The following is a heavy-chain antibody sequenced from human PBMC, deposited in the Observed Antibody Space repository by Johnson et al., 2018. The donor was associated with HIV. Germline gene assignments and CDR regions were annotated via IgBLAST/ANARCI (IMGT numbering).Heavy chain of an antibody. J-gene: IGHJ3*02. Sequence: QVQLVESGGGVVQPGRSLRLSCAASGFTFSNYAVHWVRQAPGKGLEWVAVISYDGSNKYYADSVKGRFTISRDNSKNTLFLQMNSLRPEDTAVYYCANRRGIGDGTTGALDIWGQGTMVTVSS. CDR3: ANRRGIGDGTTGALDI. D-gene: IGHD1-1*01. CDR1: GFTFSNYA. V-gene: IGHV3-30*04. CDR2: ISYDGSNK.